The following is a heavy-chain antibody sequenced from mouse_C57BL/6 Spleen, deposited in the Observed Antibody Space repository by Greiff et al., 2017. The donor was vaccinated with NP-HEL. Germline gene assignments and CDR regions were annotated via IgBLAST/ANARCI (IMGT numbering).Heavy chain of an antibody. CDR1: GFTFSDAW. CDR2: IRNKANNHAT. CDR3: TLYGNEYYYAMDY. V-gene: IGHV6-6*01. J-gene: IGHJ4*01. Sequence: DVQLQESGGGLVQPGGSMKLSCAASGFTFSDAWMDWVRQSPEKGLEWVAEIRNKANNHATYYAESVKGRFTISRDDSKSSVYLQMNSLRAEDTGIYYCTLYGNEYYYAMDYWGQGTSVTVSS. D-gene: IGHD2-1*01.